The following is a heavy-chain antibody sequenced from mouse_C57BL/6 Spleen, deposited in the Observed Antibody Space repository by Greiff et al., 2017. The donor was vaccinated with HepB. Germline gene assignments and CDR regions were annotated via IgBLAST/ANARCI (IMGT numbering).Heavy chain of an antibody. CDR1: GFNIKDYY. D-gene: IGHD3-2*02. CDR2: MDPVDGDT. Sequence: VQLQQSGAELVRPGASVKLSCTASGFNIKDYYMHWVKQRPEQGLEWIGRMDPVDGDTEYAPKFQGKATMTADTSSNTAYLQLSSLTSEDTAVYYCTTAQEAMDYWCQGTSVTVSS. V-gene: IGHV14-1*01. J-gene: IGHJ4*01. CDR3: TTAQEAMDY.